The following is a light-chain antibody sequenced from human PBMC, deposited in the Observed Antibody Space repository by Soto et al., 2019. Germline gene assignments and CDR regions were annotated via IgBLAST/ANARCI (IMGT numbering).Light chain of an antibody. CDR1: QSISSW. CDR2: KAS. J-gene: IGKJ1*01. CDR3: QQYTSYPRT. Sequence: IQMTQSASTLSASVGDRVTITCRASQSISSWLAWYQQKPGKAPKLLIYKASSLESGVPSRFSGSGSGTEFTLTISSLQPDDFATYYCQQYTSYPRTFGQLTNV. V-gene: IGKV1-5*03.